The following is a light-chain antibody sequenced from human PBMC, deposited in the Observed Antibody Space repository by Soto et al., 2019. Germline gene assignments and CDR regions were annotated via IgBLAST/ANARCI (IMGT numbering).Light chain of an antibody. CDR1: SSNIGSNY. CDR3: AAWDDSLSGYV. J-gene: IGLJ1*01. V-gene: IGLV1-47*02. Sequence: QPVLTQPPSASGTPGQSVTISCSGSSSNIGSNYVYWYQQLPGTAPKLLIYSNNQRPSGVPDRISGSKSGTSASLAISGLRSEDEADYYCAAWDDSLSGYVFGTGTKLTVL. CDR2: SNN.